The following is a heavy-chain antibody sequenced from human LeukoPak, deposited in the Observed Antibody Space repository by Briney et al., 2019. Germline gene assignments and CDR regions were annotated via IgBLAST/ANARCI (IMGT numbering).Heavy chain of an antibody. V-gene: IGHV4-59*01. CDR3: ARWEPFDI. J-gene: IGHJ3*02. Sequence: SETLSLTCTVSGGSISSYYWSWIRQPPGKGLEWIGYIYYSGSTNYNPSLKSRVTISVDTSKNQFSLKLSSVTAADTAVYYCARWEPFDIWGQGTMVTVSS. CDR1: GGSISSYY. CDR2: IYYSGST. D-gene: IGHD1-26*01.